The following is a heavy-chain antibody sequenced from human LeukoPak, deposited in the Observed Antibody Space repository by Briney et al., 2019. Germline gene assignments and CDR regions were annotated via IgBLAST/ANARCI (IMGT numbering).Heavy chain of an antibody. Sequence: GGSLRLYCAASGFTVRDYYMSWIRQAPGKGLEWVSYISSSGNTIYYADSVKGRFTISRDNAKNSLYLQMNSLRAEDTAVYYCARPKYSSSWQIFDYWGQGTLVTASS. V-gene: IGHV3-11*01. D-gene: IGHD6-13*01. J-gene: IGHJ4*02. CDR1: GFTVRDYY. CDR2: ISSSGNTI. CDR3: ARPKYSSSWQIFDY.